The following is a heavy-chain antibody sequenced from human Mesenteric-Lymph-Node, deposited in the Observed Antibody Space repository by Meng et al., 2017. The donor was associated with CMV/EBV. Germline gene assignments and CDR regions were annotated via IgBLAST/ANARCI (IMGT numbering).Heavy chain of an antibody. V-gene: IGHV3-74*01. CDR2: INWNNSI. J-gene: IGHJ3*01. CDR3: ARDSRTEAFDV. Sequence: GESLKISCAASGFTFTSNWMHWVRQAPGKGLEWVSSINWNNSIAYADSVKGRFTISRDNSKNTLYVQMNNLRAVDTALYYCARDSRTEAFDVWGQGTRVTVSS. D-gene: IGHD2-2*01. CDR1: GFTFTSNW.